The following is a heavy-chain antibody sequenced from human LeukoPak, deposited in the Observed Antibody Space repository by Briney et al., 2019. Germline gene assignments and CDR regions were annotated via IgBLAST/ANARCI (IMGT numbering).Heavy chain of an antibody. Sequence: GGALRLSCAASGFTFSSYGMPWVRQAPGKGLEWVAVIWYDVSNKYYADSVKGRFTISRNNSKNTLYLQMNSLRAEDTAVYYCAREGKITMIVDYWGQGTLVTVSS. CDR1: GFTFSSYG. CDR3: AREGKITMIVDY. CDR2: IWYDVSNK. J-gene: IGHJ4*02. V-gene: IGHV3-33*01. D-gene: IGHD3-22*01.